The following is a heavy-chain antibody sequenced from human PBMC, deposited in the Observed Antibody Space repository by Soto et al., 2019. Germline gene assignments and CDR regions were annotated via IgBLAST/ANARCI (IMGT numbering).Heavy chain of an antibody. CDR1: GFTFSSYS. CDR3: ARDVAWNAPDPYYYYYMDV. Sequence: GGSLRLSCAASGFTFSSYSMNWVRQAPGKGLEWVSYISSSSSTIYYADSVKGRFTISRDNAKNSLYLQMNSLRAEDTAVYYCARDVAWNAPDPYYYYYMDVWGKGTTVTVSS. J-gene: IGHJ6*03. V-gene: IGHV3-48*01. CDR2: ISSSSSTI. D-gene: IGHD1-1*01.